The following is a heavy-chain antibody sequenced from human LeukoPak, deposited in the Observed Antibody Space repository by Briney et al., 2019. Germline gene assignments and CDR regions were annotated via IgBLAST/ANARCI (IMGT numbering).Heavy chain of an antibody. V-gene: IGHV1-46*01. J-gene: IGHJ4*02. CDR2: INPSGGST. D-gene: IGHD3-16*01. CDR1: GYTFTSYY. CDR3: ARDSRRAYDYVWGSPGY. Sequence: ASVKVSCKASGYTFTSYYMHWVRQAPGQGLEWMGIINPSGGSTSYAQKFQGRVTMTRDTSTSTVYMELSSLRSEDTAVYYCARDSRRAYDYVWGSPGYWGQGTLVTVSS.